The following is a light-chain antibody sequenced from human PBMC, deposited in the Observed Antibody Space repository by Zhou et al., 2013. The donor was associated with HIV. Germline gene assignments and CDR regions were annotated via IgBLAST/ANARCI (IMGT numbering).Light chain of an antibody. CDR3: QQYGGSPWT. CDR2: KAS. Sequence: DIQMIQSPSTLSASVGDRVTITCRASQTISTWLAWYQQKSGKAPSLLMYKASSLHSGVPSRFSGSGSGTDFSLTISGLQPDDFAVYCCQQYGGSPWTFGQGTKVEIK. J-gene: IGKJ1*01. CDR1: QTISTW. V-gene: IGKV1-5*03.